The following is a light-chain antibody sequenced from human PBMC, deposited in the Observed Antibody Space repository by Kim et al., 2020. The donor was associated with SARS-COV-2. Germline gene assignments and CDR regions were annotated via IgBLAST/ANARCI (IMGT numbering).Light chain of an antibody. Sequence: VALGQTVRITCQGDSLRKYYATWYQQKARQAPVLVFYAKDKRPSGVPDRFSGSTSGNTASLTITGAQAADEADYYCKSRDSRGQVLFGGGTK. CDR3: KSRDSRGQVL. CDR1: SLRKYY. J-gene: IGLJ2*01. CDR2: AKD. V-gene: IGLV3-19*01.